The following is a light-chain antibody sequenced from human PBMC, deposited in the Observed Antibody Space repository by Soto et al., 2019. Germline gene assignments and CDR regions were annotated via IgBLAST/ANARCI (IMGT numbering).Light chain of an antibody. J-gene: IGKJ4*01. CDR1: QGISNY. CDR3: QKYNSALPLT. Sequence: DIQMTQSPSSLSASVGDRVTITCRASQGISNYLAWYQQKPGKVPKLLIYAASTLQSGVPSRFSGSGSGTDFTLTISSPQPEDVATYYCQKYNSALPLTFGGGTKVEIK. CDR2: AAS. V-gene: IGKV1-27*01.